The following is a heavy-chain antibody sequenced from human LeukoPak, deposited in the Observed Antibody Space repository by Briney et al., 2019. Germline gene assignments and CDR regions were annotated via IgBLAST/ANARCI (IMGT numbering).Heavy chain of an antibody. CDR1: GFIFSSHG. CDR2: IRYDGSNK. V-gene: IGHV3-30*02. CDR3: AKEPGAGVPGYYMDV. Sequence: PGGSLRLSCAASGFIFSSHGIHWVRQPPGKGLEWVAFIRYDGSNKYYADSVKGRFTISRDDSKSTVYLQMNSLRAEDTAIYYCAKEPGAGVPGYYMDVWGKGTTVTVSS. D-gene: IGHD2-2*01. J-gene: IGHJ6*03.